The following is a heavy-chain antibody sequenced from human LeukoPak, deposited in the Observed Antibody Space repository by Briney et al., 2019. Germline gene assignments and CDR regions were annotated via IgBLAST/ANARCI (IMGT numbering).Heavy chain of an antibody. CDR2: IKSDGST. J-gene: IGHJ1*01. Sequence: PGGSLRLSRAASGFTFSSYLMHWVRQAPGKGLVWVSRIKSDGSTNYADSVKGRFTISRDNAKNTVSLQMNSLRAEDTGVYYCARAPSEIGGYYPEYIRHWGQGTLVTVSS. CDR1: GFTFSSYL. D-gene: IGHD3-22*01. CDR3: ARAPSEIGGYYPEYIRH. V-gene: IGHV3-74*01.